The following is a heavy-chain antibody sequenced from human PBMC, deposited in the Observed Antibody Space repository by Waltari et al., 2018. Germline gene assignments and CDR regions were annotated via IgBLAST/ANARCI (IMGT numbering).Heavy chain of an antibody. CDR2: IKQDGSEK. D-gene: IGHD3-3*01. CDR1: GFTFRSYW. J-gene: IGHJ4*02. CDR3: ARDRNYDFWSGHRYDY. V-gene: IGHV3-7*01. Sequence: EVQLVESGGGLVQPGGSLRLSCAASGFTFRSYWMSWVRRAPGKGLEWVANIKQDGSEKYYVDSVKGRFTISRDNAKNSLYLQMNSLRAEDTAVYYCARDRNYDFWSGHRYDYWGQGTLVTVSS.